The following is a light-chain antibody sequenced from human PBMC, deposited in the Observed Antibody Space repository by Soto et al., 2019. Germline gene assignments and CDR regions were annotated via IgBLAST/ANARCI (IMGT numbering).Light chain of an antibody. CDR1: SSDIGAYKY. V-gene: IGLV2-8*01. Sequence: QSALTQPPSASGSPGQSVTISCTGTSSDIGAYKYVSWYQQHPGKAPKLIIYEVSKRPSGVPDRFSGSKSGNTASLTVSGLQADDEADYYCSSYAGNNIYVFGTGTKLTVL. J-gene: IGLJ1*01. CDR3: SSYAGNNIYV. CDR2: EVS.